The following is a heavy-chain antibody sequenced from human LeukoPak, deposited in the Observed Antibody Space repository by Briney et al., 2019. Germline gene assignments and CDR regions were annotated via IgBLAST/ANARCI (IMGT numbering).Heavy chain of an antibody. V-gene: IGHV3-23*01. CDR3: ARPQADIVVVPAAHDAFDI. J-gene: IGHJ3*02. Sequence: GGSLRLSCAASGFTFSSSAMSWVRQAPGKGLEWVSAISNNGGYTYYADSVQGRFTISRDNSKSTLCLQMNSLRAEDTAVYYCARPQADIVVVPAAHDAFDIWGQGTMVTVSS. CDR1: GFTFSSSA. D-gene: IGHD2-2*01. CDR2: ISNNGGYT.